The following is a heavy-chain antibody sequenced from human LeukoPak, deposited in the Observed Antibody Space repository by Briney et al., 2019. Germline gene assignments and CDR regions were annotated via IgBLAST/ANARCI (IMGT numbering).Heavy chain of an antibody. CDR1: GGSISSYY. Sequence: SETLSLTCTVSGGSISSYYWSWIRQPPGKGLEWIGYIYYSGSTNYNPSLKSRVTISVDTSKIQFSLKLSSVTAADTAVYYCARSSWYGGFDYWGQGTLVTVSS. V-gene: IGHV4-59*01. D-gene: IGHD6-13*01. CDR3: ARSSWYGGFDY. J-gene: IGHJ4*02. CDR2: IYYSGST.